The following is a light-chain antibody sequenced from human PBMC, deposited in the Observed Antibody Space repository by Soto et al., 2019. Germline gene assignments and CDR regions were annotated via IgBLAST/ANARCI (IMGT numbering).Light chain of an antibody. J-gene: IGLJ2*01. V-gene: IGLV2-18*01. CDR2: EAS. Sequence: QSVLTQPPSVSGSPGQSVTISCTGTSTDFVSYNRVSWYQQPPGTAPKLIIYEASNRPSGVPDRFSGSKSGNTASLTISGLQAADEADYYCAAWDDSLNGYVVFGGGTKLTVL. CDR3: AAWDDSLNGYVV. CDR1: STDFVSYNR.